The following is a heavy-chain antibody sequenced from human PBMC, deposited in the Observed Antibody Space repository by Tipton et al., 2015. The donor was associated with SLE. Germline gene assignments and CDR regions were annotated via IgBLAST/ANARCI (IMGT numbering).Heavy chain of an antibody. V-gene: IGHV4-61*01. CDR1: GGSISSGYYF. Sequence: TLSLTCTVSGGSISSGYYFWSWIRQPPGKGLEWIGYIYYSGSTIYNPSLKSRVTISVDTSRSQFSLKLSSVNTADTAVYYCARGGLRRSWFDPWGQGTLVTVSS. CDR3: ARGGLRRSWFDP. D-gene: IGHD5/OR15-5a*01. CDR2: IYYSGST. J-gene: IGHJ5*02.